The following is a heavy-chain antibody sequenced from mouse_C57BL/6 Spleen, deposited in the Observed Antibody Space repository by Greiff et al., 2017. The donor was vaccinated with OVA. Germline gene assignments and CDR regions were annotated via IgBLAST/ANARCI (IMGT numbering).Heavy chain of an antibody. J-gene: IGHJ2*01. CDR3: TIGSNYFDY. CDR1: GFNIKDDY. CDR2: IDPENGDT. V-gene: IGHV14-4*01. D-gene: IGHD1-1*01. Sequence: VQLKESGAELVRPGASVKLSCTASGFNIKDDYMHWVKQRPEQGLEWIGWIDPENGDTEYASKFQGKATITADTSSNTAYLQLSSLTSEDTAVYYCTIGSNYFDYWGQGTTLTVSS.